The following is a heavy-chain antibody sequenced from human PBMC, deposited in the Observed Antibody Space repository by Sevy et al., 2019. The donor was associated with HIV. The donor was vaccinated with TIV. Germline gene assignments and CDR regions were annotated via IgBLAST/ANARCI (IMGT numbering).Heavy chain of an antibody. CDR3: AKYAGDFPHFDY. D-gene: IGHD7-27*01. CDR2: ISDTGTST. Sequence: GGSLRLSCAASGFTFRTFAMSWVRQAPGKGLQWVSSISDTGTSTYYADSVEGRFTMSRVNSKKTLYLQMNSLRAEDTALYYCAKYAGDFPHFDYWGQGTLVTVSS. V-gene: IGHV3-23*01. J-gene: IGHJ4*02. CDR1: GFTFRTFA.